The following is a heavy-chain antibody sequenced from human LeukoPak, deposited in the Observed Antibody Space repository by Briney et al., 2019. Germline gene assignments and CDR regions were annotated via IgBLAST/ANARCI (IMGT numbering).Heavy chain of an antibody. CDR3: TTAAGYNYGQY. D-gene: IGHD5-18*01. J-gene: IGHJ4*02. Sequence: GGSLRLSCAVSGFVFSDAWMSWVRQAPGKGLEWVSALYIGGNTYYADSVRGRFTISRDNSKNTLYLQMNSLRAEDTAIYYCTTAAGYNYGQYWGQGTLVTVSS. CDR2: LYIGGNT. CDR1: GFVFSDAW. V-gene: IGHV3-53*01.